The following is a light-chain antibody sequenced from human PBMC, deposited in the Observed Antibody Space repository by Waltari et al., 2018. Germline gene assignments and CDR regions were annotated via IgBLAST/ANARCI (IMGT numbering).Light chain of an antibody. CDR1: SSNIGAGYE. J-gene: IGLJ2*01. CDR3: TSYDRGLSDLV. Sequence: QSELTQPPSVSGAAGRRVTISCTGSSSNIGAGYEVHWYQHLPRKAPRLLIFSNTNRPSGVPDRFSAAKSGTSASLAITGLQADDEGDYYCTSYDRGLSDLVFGGGTKLTVL. V-gene: IGLV1-40*01. CDR2: SNT.